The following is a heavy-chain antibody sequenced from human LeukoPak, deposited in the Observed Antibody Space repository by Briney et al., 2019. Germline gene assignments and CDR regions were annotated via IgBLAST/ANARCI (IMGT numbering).Heavy chain of an antibody. J-gene: IGHJ4*02. D-gene: IGHD3-3*01. CDR2: ISAYNGNT. Sequence: GASVTVSFTASGYTFTSYGISWVRQAPGQGLEWMGWISAYNGNTNYAQKLQGRVTMTTDTSTSTAYMELRSLRSDDTAVYYCASGPYDFWSGYYFDYWGQGTLVTVSS. CDR1: GYTFTSYG. CDR3: ASGPYDFWSGYYFDY. V-gene: IGHV1-18*01.